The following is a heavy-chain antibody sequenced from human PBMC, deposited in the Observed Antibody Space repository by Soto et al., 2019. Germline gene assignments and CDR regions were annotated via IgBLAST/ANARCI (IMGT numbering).Heavy chain of an antibody. CDR3: STDLTILGVRNSPTGQPRYSYELHV. D-gene: IGHD3-3*01. CDR1: GLTFSDAW. CDR2: IKSKTNGGTT. Sequence: EVQLVESGGGLIKPGGSLKLSCAASGLTFSDAWMTWFLQAPGKMLEWVGRIKSKTNGGTTDYAAPVKGRFTISRDDSKNTRYLKTNSLQTENTALYYCSTDLTILGVRNSPTGQPRYSYELHVWGQGTTFTVS. V-gene: IGHV3-15*01. J-gene: IGHJ6*02.